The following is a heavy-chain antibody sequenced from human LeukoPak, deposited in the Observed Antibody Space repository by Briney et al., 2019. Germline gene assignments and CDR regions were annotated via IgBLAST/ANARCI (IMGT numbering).Heavy chain of an antibody. Sequence: PGRSLRLSCAASGFTFDDYAMHWVRQAPGKGLEWVSGISWNSGSIGYADSVKGRFTISRDNAKNTLYLQMNSLRAEDTAVYYCAKDSGNLLWFGELPFDYWGQGTLVTVSS. J-gene: IGHJ4*02. V-gene: IGHV3-9*01. CDR2: ISWNSGSI. D-gene: IGHD3-10*01. CDR3: AKDSGNLLWFGELPFDY. CDR1: GFTFDDYA.